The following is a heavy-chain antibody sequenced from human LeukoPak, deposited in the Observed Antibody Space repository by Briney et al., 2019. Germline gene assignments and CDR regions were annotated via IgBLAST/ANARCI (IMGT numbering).Heavy chain of an antibody. V-gene: IGHV3-20*04. CDR2: INWNCGST. D-gene: IGHD1-1*01. CDR3: ASISGLEGY. Sequence: GGSLRLSCAASGFTFDDYGMSWVRQALGKGLEWVSGINWNCGSTGYADSVKGRFTITRDNAKKSLYLQMNSLRAEDTALYYCASISGLEGYWGQGTLVTVSS. J-gene: IGHJ4*02. CDR1: GFTFDDYG.